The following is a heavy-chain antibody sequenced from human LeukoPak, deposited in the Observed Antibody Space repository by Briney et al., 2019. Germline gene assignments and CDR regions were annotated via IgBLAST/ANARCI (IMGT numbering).Heavy chain of an antibody. CDR2: IGTAGDT. CDR3: ARSVGSSSAY. Sequence: QSGGSLRLSCAASGFTFSRYDMHWVRQATGKGLEWVSAIGTAGDTYYPGSVKGRFTISRENVKNSLFLQMNSLRVEDTAVYYRARSVGSSSAYWGQGTLVTVSS. J-gene: IGHJ4*02. D-gene: IGHD6-6*01. V-gene: IGHV3-13*01. CDR1: GFTFSRYD.